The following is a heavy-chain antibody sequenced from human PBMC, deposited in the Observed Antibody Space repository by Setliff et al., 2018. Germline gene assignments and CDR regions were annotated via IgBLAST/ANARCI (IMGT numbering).Heavy chain of an antibody. CDR3: ARGTKTMVINYWYFDV. CDR1: GGSFSDYW. Sequence: LSLTCAVYGGSFSDYWWSWIRQLPGKGLEWIAEIHHSGSTNFHPSLKSRVAISVDPSKNQFYPNLRSVTAADTAVYFCARGTKTMVINYWYFDVWGRGTPVTVSS. J-gene: IGHJ2*01. V-gene: IGHV4-34*01. D-gene: IGHD4-17*01. CDR2: IHHSGST.